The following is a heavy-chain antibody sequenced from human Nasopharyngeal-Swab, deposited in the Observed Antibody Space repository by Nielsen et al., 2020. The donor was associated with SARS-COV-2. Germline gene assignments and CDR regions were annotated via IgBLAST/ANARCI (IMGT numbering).Heavy chain of an antibody. CDR2: INPSGGST. Sequence: ASVKVSCKASGYTFTSYYMHWVRQAPGQGLEWMGIINPSGGSTSYAQKFQGRVTMTRDTSTSTVYMELSSLRSEDTAVYYCARDLVTALGYYYYMDVWGKGTTVTVPS. J-gene: IGHJ6*03. CDR3: ARDLVTALGYYYYMDV. V-gene: IGHV1-46*01. CDR1: GYTFTSYY. D-gene: IGHD7-27*01.